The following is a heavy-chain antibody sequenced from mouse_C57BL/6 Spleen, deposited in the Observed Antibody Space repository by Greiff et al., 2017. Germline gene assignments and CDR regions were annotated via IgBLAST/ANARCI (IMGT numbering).Heavy chain of an antibody. CDR3: ARGPYYFGY. CDR1: GFTFTDYY. Sequence: EVQLVESGGGLVQPGGSLSLSCAASGFTFTDYYMSWVRQPPGKALEWLGFIRNKANGYTTEYSASVKGRFTISRDNSQSILYLQMNALRAEDSATYYCARGPYYFGYWGQGTTLTVSS. J-gene: IGHJ2*01. V-gene: IGHV7-3*01. CDR2: IRNKANGYTT.